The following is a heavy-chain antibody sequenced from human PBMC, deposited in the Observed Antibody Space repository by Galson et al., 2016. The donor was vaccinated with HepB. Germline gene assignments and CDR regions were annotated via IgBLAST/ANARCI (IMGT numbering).Heavy chain of an antibody. Sequence: ETLSLTCTVSGASISSSSYYWGWIRQPPGKGLEWIASISYSGSTTYYNPSLKSRVTISLDTSKNQFSLKLNSVTAADTAVYYCARVPASTRFDYWGQGTLVTVSS. V-gene: IGHV4-39*07. J-gene: IGHJ4*02. D-gene: IGHD3-3*02. CDR3: ARVPASTRFDY. CDR1: GASISSSSYY. CDR2: ISYSGSTT.